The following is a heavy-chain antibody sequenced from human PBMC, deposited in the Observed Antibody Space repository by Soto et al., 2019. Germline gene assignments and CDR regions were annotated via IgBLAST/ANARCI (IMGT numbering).Heavy chain of an antibody. V-gene: IGHV3-23*01. J-gene: IGHJ4*02. Sequence: PWGFLRLSCAASGFTFSSYAMSWVRQAPGKGLEWVSAISGSGGSTYYADSVKGRFTISRDNSKNTLYLQMNSLRAEDTAVYYCAKDNGTVRSYDLKGYFDYWGQGTLVTVSS. CDR3: AKDNGTVRSYDLKGYFDY. CDR1: GFTFSSYA. CDR2: ISGSGGST. D-gene: IGHD3-3*01.